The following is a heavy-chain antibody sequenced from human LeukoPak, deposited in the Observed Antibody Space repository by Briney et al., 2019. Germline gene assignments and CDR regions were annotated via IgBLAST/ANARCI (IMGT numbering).Heavy chain of an antibody. V-gene: IGHV3-11*04. Sequence: PGGSLRLSCAASGFTFSDYYMSWIRQAPGKGLEWVSYISSSGSTIYYADSVKGRFTTSRDNAKNSLYLQMNSPRDQDTAVYYCARDLVEGWCSSTSCYKFLDDAFDIWGQGTMVTVSS. CDR2: ISSSGSTI. J-gene: IGHJ3*02. D-gene: IGHD2-2*02. CDR3: ARDLVEGWCSSTSCYKFLDDAFDI. CDR1: GFTFSDYY.